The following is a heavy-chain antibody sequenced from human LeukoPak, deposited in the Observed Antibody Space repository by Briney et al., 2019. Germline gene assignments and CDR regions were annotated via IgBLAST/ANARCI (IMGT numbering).Heavy chain of an antibody. J-gene: IGHJ4*02. Sequence: ASVKVSCKASGYTLTSYGISWVRQAPGQGLEWMGWISAYNGNTNYAQKLQGRVTMTTDTSTSTAYMELRSLRSDDTAVYYCARDFRTYYYDSSGYLLFDYWGQGTLVTVSS. V-gene: IGHV1-18*01. CDR2: ISAYNGNT. CDR1: GYTLTSYG. D-gene: IGHD3-22*01. CDR3: ARDFRTYYYDSSGYLLFDY.